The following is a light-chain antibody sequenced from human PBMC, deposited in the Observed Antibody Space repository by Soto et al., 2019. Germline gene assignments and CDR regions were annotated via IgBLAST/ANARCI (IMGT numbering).Light chain of an antibody. J-gene: IGLJ1*01. CDR2: DVS. V-gene: IGLV2-14*03. CDR1: SSDVGGYNY. CDR3: CSYASSTSYV. Sequence: QSALTQPASVSGSPGQSITISCTGTSSDVGGYNYVTWYQQHPGEAPKLMIHDVSSRASGVPNRFSGSKSGTTASLTISGLQAGDEADYYCCSYASSTSYVFGTGTKVTVL.